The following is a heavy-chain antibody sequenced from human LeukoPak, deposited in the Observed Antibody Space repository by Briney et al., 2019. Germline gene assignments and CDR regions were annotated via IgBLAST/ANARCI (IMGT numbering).Heavy chain of an antibody. J-gene: IGHJ4*02. V-gene: IGHV1-69*05. CDR1: GGTFSSYA. D-gene: IGHD4-23*01. CDR3: ASGGNPYYFDY. CDR2: VIPIFGTA. Sequence: SVKVSCKASGGTFSSYAISWVRQAPGQGLEWMGRVIPIFGTANYTQKFQGRVTITTDESTSTAYMELSSLRSEDTAVYYCASGGNPYYFDYWGQGTLVTVSS.